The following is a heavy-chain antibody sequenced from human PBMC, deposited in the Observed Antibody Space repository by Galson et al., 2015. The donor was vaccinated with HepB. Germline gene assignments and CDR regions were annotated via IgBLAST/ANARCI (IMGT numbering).Heavy chain of an antibody. CDR2: ISDDGRTA. V-gene: IGHV3-30*04. J-gene: IGHJ4*02. CDR3: ARDSDWNYDY. CDR1: GFPFTSYA. Sequence: SLRLSCAASGFPFTSYALTWVRQSPGKGLEWLAIISDDGRTAFYADSVKGRFTISRDNSKNTLSLQMNSLRPDDTAVYYCARDSDWNYDYWGQETWVTVSS. D-gene: IGHD1-1*01.